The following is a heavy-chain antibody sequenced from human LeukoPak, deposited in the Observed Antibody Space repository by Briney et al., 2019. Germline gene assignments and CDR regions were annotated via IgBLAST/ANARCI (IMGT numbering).Heavy chain of an antibody. CDR1: GLTFSSYW. CDR3: ARDLTYDYVWGSYRAPGCYFDY. J-gene: IGHJ4*02. D-gene: IGHD3-16*02. V-gene: IGHV3-7*01. CDR2: IKQVGSEK. Sequence: GGSLRLSCAASGLTFSSYWMSWVRQAPGKGLEWVANIKQVGSEKYYVDSVKGRFTISRDNAKNSLYLQMNSLRAEDTAVYYCARDLTYDYVWGSYRAPGCYFDYWGQGTLVTVSS.